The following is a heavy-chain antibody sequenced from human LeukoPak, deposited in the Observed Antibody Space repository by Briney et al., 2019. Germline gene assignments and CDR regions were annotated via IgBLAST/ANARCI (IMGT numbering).Heavy chain of an antibody. CDR1: GFTFSSYA. Sequence: GGSLRLSCAASGFTFSSYAMSWVRQAPGKGLEWVSAIGGSGGNTYYADSVKGRFTISRDNSKNTLYLQMNSLRAEDTAVYYCAKSLLYYSNYDYAFDIWGQGTMVTVSS. D-gene: IGHD4-11*01. CDR3: AKSLLYYSNYDYAFDI. J-gene: IGHJ3*02. V-gene: IGHV3-23*01. CDR2: IGGSGGNT.